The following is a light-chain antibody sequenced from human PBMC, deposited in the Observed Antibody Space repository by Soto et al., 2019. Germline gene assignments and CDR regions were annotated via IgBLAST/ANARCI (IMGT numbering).Light chain of an antibody. J-gene: IGLJ2*01. CDR2: GNS. V-gene: IGLV1-40*01. Sequence: QSVLTQPPSVSGAPGQRVTISCTGSSSNIGAGYDVHWYQQLPGTAPKLLIYGNSNRPSGVPDRFSGSKSGTSASLAITGXXXXXXADYYCQSYDSSLVFGGGTKLTVL. CDR3: QSYDSSLV. CDR1: SSNIGAGYD.